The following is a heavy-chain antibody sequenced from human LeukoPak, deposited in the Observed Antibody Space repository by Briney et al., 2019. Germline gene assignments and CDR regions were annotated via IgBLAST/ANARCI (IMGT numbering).Heavy chain of an antibody. CDR3: VRGGSSWYGFDY. D-gene: IGHD6-13*01. V-gene: IGHV3-48*04. J-gene: IGHJ4*02. CDR2: ISSSGSTT. Sequence: PGGSLRLSCAASGFIFSNYSMNWVRQAPGKGLEWVSYISSSGSTTSYADSVKGRFTISRDNAKNTLYLQMNSLRADDTAVYYCVRGGSSWYGFDYWGQGTLVTVSS. CDR1: GFIFSNYS.